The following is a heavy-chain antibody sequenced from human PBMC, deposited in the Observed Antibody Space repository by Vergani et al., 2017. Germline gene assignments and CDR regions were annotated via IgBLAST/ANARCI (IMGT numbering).Heavy chain of an antibody. V-gene: IGHV1-18*01. D-gene: IGHD2-2*02. J-gene: IGHJ5*02. CDR3: ARGPQRVYCSSTSCYIPQDNWFDP. Sequence: QVQLVQSGAEVKKPGASVKVSCKASGYTFTSYGISWVRQAPGQGLEWMGWISAYNANTNYAQKLQGRVTMTTDTSTSTAYMELRSLRSDDTAVYYCARGPQRVYCSSTSCYIPQDNWFDPWGQGTLVTVSS. CDR1: GYTFTSYG. CDR2: ISAYNANT.